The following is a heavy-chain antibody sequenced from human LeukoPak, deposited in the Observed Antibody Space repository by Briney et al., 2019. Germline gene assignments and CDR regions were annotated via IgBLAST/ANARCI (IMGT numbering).Heavy chain of an antibody. Sequence: PGGSLRLSCAASGFTFSSYSMNWVRQAPGKGLEWVSYISSSSSTIYYADSVKGRFTISRDNAKNSLYLQMNSLRAEDTAVYYCARAPGPRIPMVRGVAPSDYWGQGTLVTVSS. D-gene: IGHD3-10*01. V-gene: IGHV3-48*04. CDR2: ISSSSSTI. CDR1: GFTFSSYS. CDR3: ARAPGPRIPMVRGVAPSDY. J-gene: IGHJ4*02.